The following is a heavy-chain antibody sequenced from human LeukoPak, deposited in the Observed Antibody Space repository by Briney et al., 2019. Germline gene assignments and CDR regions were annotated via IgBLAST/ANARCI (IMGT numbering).Heavy chain of an antibody. J-gene: IGHJ6*03. D-gene: IGHD4-17*01. Sequence: SETLSLTCTVPGYSISSGYYWGWIRQPPGKGLEWIGSIYYSGSTYYNPSLKSRVTISVDTSKNQFSLKLSSVTAADTAVYCCARVAHGDYYYYYMDVWGKGTTVTVSS. CDR3: ARVAHGDYYYYYMDV. CDR2: IYYSGST. CDR1: GYSISSGYY. V-gene: IGHV4-38-2*02.